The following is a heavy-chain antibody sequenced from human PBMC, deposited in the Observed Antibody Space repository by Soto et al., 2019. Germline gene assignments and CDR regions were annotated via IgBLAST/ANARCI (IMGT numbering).Heavy chain of an antibody. CDR1: GFTFSSYA. CDR2: ISYDGSNK. D-gene: IGHD2-15*01. V-gene: IGHV3-30-3*01. J-gene: IGHJ4*02. Sequence: GGSLRLSCATSGFTFSSYAMHWVRQAPGKGLEWVAVISYDGSNKYYADSVKGRFTISRDNSKNTLYLQMNSLRAEDTAVYYCARETTPCDGGSCYTDFDYWGQGTLVTVSS. CDR3: ARETTPCDGGSCYTDFDY.